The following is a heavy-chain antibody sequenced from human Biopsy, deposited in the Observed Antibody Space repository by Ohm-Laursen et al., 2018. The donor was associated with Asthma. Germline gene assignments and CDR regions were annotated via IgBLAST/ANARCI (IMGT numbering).Heavy chain of an antibody. D-gene: IGHD6-19*01. CDR3: AKEQQWLVNDAFDI. J-gene: IGHJ3*02. V-gene: IGHV3-23*01. CDR1: GFTFRPFA. Sequence: SLRLPCTASGFTFRPFAMSWVRQAPGKGLEWISTISGSGDITYYADSVKGRLFISRDNSRNTLYLQMSSLRAEDTALYYCAKEQQWLVNDAFDIWGQGTMVAVSS. CDR2: ISGSGDIT.